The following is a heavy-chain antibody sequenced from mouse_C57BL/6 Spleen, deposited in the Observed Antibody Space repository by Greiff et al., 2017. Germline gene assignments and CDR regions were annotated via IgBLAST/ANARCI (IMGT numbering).Heavy chain of an antibody. D-gene: IGHD1-1*01. J-gene: IGHJ4*01. V-gene: IGHV1-64*01. CDR1: GYTFTSYW. CDR2: IHPNSGST. CDR3: AITTVVALDAMDY. Sequence: QVQLQQPGAELVKPGASVKLSCKASGYTFTSYWMHWVKQRPGQGLEWIGMIHPNSGSTNYNEKFKSKATLTVDKSSSTAYMQLSSLTSEDSAVYYCAITTVVALDAMDYWGQGTSVTVSS.